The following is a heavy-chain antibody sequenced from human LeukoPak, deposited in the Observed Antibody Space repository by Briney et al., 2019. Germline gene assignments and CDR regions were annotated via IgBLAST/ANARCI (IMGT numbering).Heavy chain of an antibody. Sequence: ASVKVSCKSSGYTSSSYGISWMRQAPGQGLKWMGWISTYNGNTNYAQKFQGRVTVTTDTSTTTAYMELRSLRSDDTPVYYCARDVPGSIGTTARFDPWGQGTLVTVSS. V-gene: IGHV1-18*01. CDR2: ISTYNGNT. D-gene: IGHD1-1*01. CDR3: ARDVPGSIGTTARFDP. J-gene: IGHJ5*02. CDR1: GYTSSSYG.